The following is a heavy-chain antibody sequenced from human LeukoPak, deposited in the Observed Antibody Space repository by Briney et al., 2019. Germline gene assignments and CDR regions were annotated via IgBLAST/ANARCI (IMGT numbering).Heavy chain of an antibody. CDR3: ARDLTPIYYYYYGMDV. CDR1: GYTFTSYG. D-gene: IGHD1-14*01. V-gene: IGHV1-18*01. Sequence: GASVKVSCKASGYTFTSYGISWVRQAPGQGLEWMGWISAYNGNTNYAQKLQGRVTMTTDTSTSTAYMELRSLRSDDTAVYYCARDLTPIYYYYYGMDVWGQGTTVTVSS. J-gene: IGHJ6*02. CDR2: ISAYNGNT.